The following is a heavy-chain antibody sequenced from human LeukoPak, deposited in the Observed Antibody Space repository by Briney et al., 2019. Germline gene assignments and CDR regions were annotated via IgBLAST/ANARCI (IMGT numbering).Heavy chain of an antibody. V-gene: IGHV1-69*05. CDR3: ARARDSSGYWTVPYYYYYMDV. CDR2: IIPIFGAA. CDR1: GYTFTGYY. J-gene: IGHJ6*03. D-gene: IGHD3-22*01. Sequence: SVKVSCKASGYTFTGYYMHWVRQAPGQGLEWMGGIIPIFGAANYAQKFQGRVTITTDKSTSTAYMELSSLRSEDTAVYYCARARDSSGYWTVPYYYYYMDVWGKGTTVTVSS.